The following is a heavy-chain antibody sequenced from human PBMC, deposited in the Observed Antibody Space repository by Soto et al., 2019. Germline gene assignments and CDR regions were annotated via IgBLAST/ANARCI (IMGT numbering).Heavy chain of an antibody. CDR2: IIPILGIA. V-gene: IGHV1-69*04. D-gene: IGHD4-4*01. CDR1: GGAFSSYT. J-gene: IGHJ6*02. Sequence: SVKVSCKSSGGAFSSYTISWVGQAPGPGREWMGRIIPILGIANYAQKFQGRVTMTTDTSTSKVYMELSRLRSDDTAVYYCARDMSNLGDYYYYGMDVWGQGTTVTVSS. CDR3: ARDMSNLGDYYYYGMDV.